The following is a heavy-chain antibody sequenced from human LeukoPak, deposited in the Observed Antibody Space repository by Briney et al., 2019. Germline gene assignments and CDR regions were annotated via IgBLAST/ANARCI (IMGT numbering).Heavy chain of an antibody. V-gene: IGHV4-34*01. Sequence: PSETLSLTCAVYGGSFSGYYWSWIRQPPGKGLEWIGEINHSGSTNYNPSLKSRVTISIDTSKNQFSLKLSSVTAADTAVYYCARGVPYWGQGTLVTVSS. J-gene: IGHJ4*02. CDR2: INHSGST. CDR1: GGSFSGYY. CDR3: ARGVPY.